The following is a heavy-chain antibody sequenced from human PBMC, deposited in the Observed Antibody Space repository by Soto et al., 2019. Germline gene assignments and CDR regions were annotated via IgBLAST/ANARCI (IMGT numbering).Heavy chain of an antibody. CDR2: ISYDGSNK. V-gene: IGHV3-30*18. J-gene: IGHJ5*02. CDR3: AKDYSWNYGHWFDP. D-gene: IGHD1-7*01. Sequence: ESGGGVVQPGRSLRLSCAASGFTFSSYGRHWVRQAPGKGLEWVAVISYDGSNKYYADSVKGRFTISRDNSKNTLYLQMNSLRAEDTAVYYCAKDYSWNYGHWFDPWGQGTLVTVSS. CDR1: GFTFSSYG.